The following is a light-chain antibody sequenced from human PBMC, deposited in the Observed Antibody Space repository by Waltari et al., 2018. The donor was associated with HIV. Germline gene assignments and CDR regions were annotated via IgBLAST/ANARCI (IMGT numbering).Light chain of an antibody. J-gene: IGKJ1*01. V-gene: IGKV1-5*03. CDR2: QAS. CDR1: RNVGAF. CDR3: HLDASFSGT. Sequence: DIRLTQSPSTLSASAGDRVAITCRAGRNVGAFLAWYQQKPGKPPKLLIFQASTLEGGVPSRFSGSVSGSDFTLTINGLQSDDFATYYCHLDASFSGTFGQGTKVEL.